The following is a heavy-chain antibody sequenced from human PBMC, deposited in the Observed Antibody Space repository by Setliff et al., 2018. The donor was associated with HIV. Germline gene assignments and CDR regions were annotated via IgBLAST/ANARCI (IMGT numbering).Heavy chain of an antibody. V-gene: IGHV4-59*08. Sequence: PSETLSLTCTVSGGSISSYYWSWIRQPPGKGLEWIGYIYYSGTTNYNPSLKGRVTISVDTSKNQFSLKLSSVTAADTAVYYCARHWYSSSWYHVFDIWGQGTMVTVSS. D-gene: IGHD6-13*01. CDR2: IYYSGTT. CDR3: ARHWYSSSWYHVFDI. J-gene: IGHJ3*02. CDR1: GGSISSYY.